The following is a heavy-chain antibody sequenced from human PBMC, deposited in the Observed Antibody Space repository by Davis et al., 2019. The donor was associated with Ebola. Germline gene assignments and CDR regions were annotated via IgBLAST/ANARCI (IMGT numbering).Heavy chain of an antibody. Sequence: SETLSLTCAVSGGSISSDYWSWIRQPPGKGLEWIGDIYYGGTTNFNPSLKSRLTISVDMSTNQFSLQLTSVTAADTAVYYCARQRINRLTETRYNRFDPWGQGTLVTVSS. J-gene: IGHJ5*02. CDR2: IYYGGTT. CDR1: GGSISSDY. D-gene: IGHD1-7*01. V-gene: IGHV4-59*08. CDR3: ARQRINRLTETRYNRFDP.